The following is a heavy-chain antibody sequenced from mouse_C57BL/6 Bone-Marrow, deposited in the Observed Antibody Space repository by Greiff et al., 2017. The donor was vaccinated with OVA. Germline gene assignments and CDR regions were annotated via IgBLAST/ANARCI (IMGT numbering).Heavy chain of an antibody. J-gene: IGHJ3*01. CDR3: TREGVLHRPAWFAY. CDR1: GFTFSSYA. CDR2: ISSCGDYI. Sequence: DVKVEESGEGLVKPGGSLKLSCAASGFTFSSYAMSWVRQTPEKRLEWVAYISSCGDYIYYADTVKGRFTISRENARNTLYLQMSSLKSEDTAMYYCTREGVLHRPAWFAYWGQGTLVTVA. V-gene: IGHV5-9-1*02. D-gene: IGHD1-1*01.